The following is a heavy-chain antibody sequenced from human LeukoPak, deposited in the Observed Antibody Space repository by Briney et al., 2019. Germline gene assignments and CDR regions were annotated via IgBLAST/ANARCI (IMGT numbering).Heavy chain of an antibody. J-gene: IGHJ6*02. D-gene: IGHD4-17*01. V-gene: IGHV3-66*01. CDR1: GFTVGSNY. CDR3: ARAGDCGDSRHYYYYYGMDV. CDR2: IYSGGST. Sequence: PGGSLRLSCAASGFTVGSNYMSWVRQAPGKGLEWVSVIYSGGSTYYADSVKGRFTISRDNSKNTLYLQMNSLRAEDTAVYYCARAGDCGDSRHYYYYYGMDVWGQGTTVTVSS.